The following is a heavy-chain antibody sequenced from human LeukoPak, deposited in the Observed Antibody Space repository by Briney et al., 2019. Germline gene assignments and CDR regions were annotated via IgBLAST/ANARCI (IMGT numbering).Heavy chain of an antibody. D-gene: IGHD4-17*01. CDR3: AGGKGDYSDRNHYYYYGMDV. CDR1: GFTVRNFA. V-gene: IGHV3-23*01. Sequence: GGSLRLSCTAFGFTVRNFAMSWVRQAPGKGLEWVSIISGSGGSTYYGDSVKGQFTISRDNSKKTLYLQMNSLRAEDTAVYYCAGGKGDYSDRNHYYYYGMDVWGQGTTVTVSS. J-gene: IGHJ6*02. CDR2: ISGSGGST.